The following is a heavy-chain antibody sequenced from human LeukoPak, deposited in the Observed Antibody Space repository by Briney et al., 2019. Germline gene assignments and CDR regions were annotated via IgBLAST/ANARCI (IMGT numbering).Heavy chain of an antibody. D-gene: IGHD2-15*01. Sequence: GGSLRLSCAASGFTFSTYAMHWVRQTPGKGLEYVSAISTNGGGTYNANSVKGRFTISRDNSKNTLYLQMGSLRAEDMAVYYCARYCSGVSCYSGYDYWGQGTLVTVSS. CDR2: ISTNGGGT. CDR1: GFTFSTYA. CDR3: ARYCSGVSCYSGYDY. J-gene: IGHJ4*02. V-gene: IGHV3-64*01.